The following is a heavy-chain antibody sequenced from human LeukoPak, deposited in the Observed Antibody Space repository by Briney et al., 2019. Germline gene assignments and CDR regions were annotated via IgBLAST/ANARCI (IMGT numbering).Heavy chain of an antibody. V-gene: IGHV3-73*01. J-gene: IGHJ4*02. D-gene: IGHD3-22*01. CDR3: ATGVSRGQYYYDSSGS. CDR1: GFTFSGSD. CDR2: IRSKGETYAT. Sequence: GGSLKLSCAASGFTFSGSDVHWVRQASGKGLEWVGRIRSKGETYATAYAASLKGRFTISRDDSTNTAYLQMYSLKTEDTAVYYCATGVSRGQYYYDSSGSGGQGTLVTVSS.